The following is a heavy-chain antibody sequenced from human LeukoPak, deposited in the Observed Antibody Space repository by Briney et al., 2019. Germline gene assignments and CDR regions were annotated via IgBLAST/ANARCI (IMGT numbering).Heavy chain of an antibody. CDR1: GFTFSSYG. CDR3: ARDLWLLSVGDDAFDI. J-gene: IGHJ3*02. V-gene: IGHV3-33*01. CDR2: IWSDGIRK. Sequence: GGSLRLSCSTSGFTFSSYGIHWVRQAPGKGLEWVAVIWSDGIRKYYSDSVKGRFTVSRDNSKKTLDLQMNSLRVEDTAVYYCARDLWLLSVGDDAFDIWGQGTMVTVSS. D-gene: IGHD2-21*02.